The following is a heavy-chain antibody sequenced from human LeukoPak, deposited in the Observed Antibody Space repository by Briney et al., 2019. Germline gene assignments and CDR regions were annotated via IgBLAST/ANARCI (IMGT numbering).Heavy chain of an antibody. Sequence: ASVKVSCKASGYTFIGYYMYWVRQAPGQGLEWMGIINPSGGSTSYAQKFQGRVTMTRDTSTSTVYMELSSLRSEDTAVYYCARVTYSSGWFDYWGPGTLVTVSS. CDR1: GYTFIGYY. J-gene: IGHJ5*01. CDR3: ARVTYSSGWFDY. V-gene: IGHV1-46*01. D-gene: IGHD6-19*01. CDR2: INPSGGST.